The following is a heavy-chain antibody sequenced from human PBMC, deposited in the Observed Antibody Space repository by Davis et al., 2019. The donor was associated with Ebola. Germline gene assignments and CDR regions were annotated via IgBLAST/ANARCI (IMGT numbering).Heavy chain of an antibody. J-gene: IGHJ4*02. CDR3: ARSMTTVTTTVDY. CDR1: GFTFSTYA. CDR2: ISSNGYNT. D-gene: IGHD4-17*01. Sequence: GGSLRLSCATSGFTFSTYAMHWVRQAPGKGLEHVSVISSNGYNTYYASSVKGRFIISRDNSKNTLYLQMNSLRAEDTAVYYCARSMTTVTTTVDYWGQGTLVTVSS. V-gene: IGHV3-64*04.